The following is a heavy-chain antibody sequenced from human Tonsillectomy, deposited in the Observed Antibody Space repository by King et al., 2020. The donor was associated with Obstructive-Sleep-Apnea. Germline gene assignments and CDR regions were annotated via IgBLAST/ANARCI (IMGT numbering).Heavy chain of an antibody. CDR2: ISSSSTI. J-gene: IGHJ6*02. Sequence: VQLVESGGGLVQPGGSLRLSCAASGFTFSSYSMNWVRQAPGKGLEWVSYISSSSTIKYADSVRGRFTISRDNAKRSLYLQMNSLRAEDTAVYYWAAGIGVPGGYYGMDGWGQGTTVTVSS. CDR3: AAGIGVPGGYYGMDG. V-gene: IGHV3-48*01. CDR1: GFTFSSYS. D-gene: IGHD6-13*01.